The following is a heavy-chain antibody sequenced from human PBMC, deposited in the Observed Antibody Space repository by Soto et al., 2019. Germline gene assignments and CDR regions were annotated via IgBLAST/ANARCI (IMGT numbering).Heavy chain of an antibody. D-gene: IGHD4-4*01. CDR3: AHRRDYSIYGTVYFTY. Sequence: QITLKESGPTLVKPTQTLTLTCTFSGFSLSTSGVGVGWIRHPPGKALEWLALIFWDDDKRYSPSLKSKRTITKHPSKNQVVLTMTNMDPVDTATYYGAHRRDYSIYGTVYFTYWGQGTLVTVAS. J-gene: IGHJ4*02. CDR1: GFSLSTSGVG. CDR2: IFWDDDK. V-gene: IGHV2-5*02.